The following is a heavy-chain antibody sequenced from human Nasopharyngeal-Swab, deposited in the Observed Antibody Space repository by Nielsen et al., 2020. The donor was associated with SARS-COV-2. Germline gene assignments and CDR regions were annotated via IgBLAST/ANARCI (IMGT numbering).Heavy chain of an antibody. CDR3: AKGIAAAGSRSLDY. V-gene: IGHV3-9*01. CDR2: ISWNSVSI. Sequence: GGSLRLSCAASGFTFSSYVMSWVRQAPGKGLEWVAGISWNSVSIGYADSVKGRFTISRDNAKNAVYLQMNSLRAEDTAFYYCAKGIAAAGSRSLDYWGQGTLVTVSS. J-gene: IGHJ4*02. D-gene: IGHD6-13*01. CDR1: GFTFSSYV.